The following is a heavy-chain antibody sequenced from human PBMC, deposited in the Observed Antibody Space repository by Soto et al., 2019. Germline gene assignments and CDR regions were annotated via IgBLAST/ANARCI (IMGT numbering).Heavy chain of an antibody. CDR1: GYTFTSYA. D-gene: IGHD2-15*01. Sequence: QVQLVQSGAEVKKPGASVKVSCKASGYTFTSYAMHWVRQAPGQRLEWMGWINAGNGNTKYSQKFXGRXNXTRDTSASTDYMELSSLRSEDTAVYYCARDLGGWPDYWGQGTRVTVSS. CDR3: ARDLGGWPDY. V-gene: IGHV1-3*01. CDR2: INAGNGNT. J-gene: IGHJ4*02.